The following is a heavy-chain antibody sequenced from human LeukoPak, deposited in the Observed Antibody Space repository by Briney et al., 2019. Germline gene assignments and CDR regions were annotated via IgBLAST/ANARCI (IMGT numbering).Heavy chain of an antibody. Sequence: SETLSLTCAVYGGSFSAYYWSWIRQPPGKGLEWMWEINHSGSTHYNPSLKSRVNISLDTSKNQFYVQLNSVTAADTAVYYCARHYPGLYYFDFWGQGTLVSVSS. CDR3: ARHYPGLYYFDF. D-gene: IGHD1-26*01. V-gene: IGHV4-34*01. J-gene: IGHJ4*02. CDR2: INHSGST. CDR1: GGSFSAYY.